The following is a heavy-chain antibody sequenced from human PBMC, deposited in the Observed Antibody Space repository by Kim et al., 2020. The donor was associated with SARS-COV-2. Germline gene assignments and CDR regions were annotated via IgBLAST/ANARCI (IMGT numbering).Heavy chain of an antibody. D-gene: IGHD7-27*01. CDR2: ISGSGETT. Sequence: GGSLRLSCAASGFTFDYYAMTWVRQAPGKGLEWVSGISGSGETTYHADPVKGRFTVSRDNSKNILFLQMNSLRAEDTALYICAKGGINWAGVREASHIWGQETMVAVSS. J-gene: IGHJ3*02. V-gene: IGHV3-23*01. CDR3: AKGGINWAGVREASHI. CDR1: GFTFDYYA.